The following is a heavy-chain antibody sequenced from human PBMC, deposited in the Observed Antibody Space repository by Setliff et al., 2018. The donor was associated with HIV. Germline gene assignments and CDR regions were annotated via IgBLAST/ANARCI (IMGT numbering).Heavy chain of an antibody. V-gene: IGHV5-51*01. Sequence: PGESLKISCKASGYSFSDYWIGWVRQMPGKGLEWMGIIFPDDSDTRYSPSFQGHVTISADKSISTAYPQWSSLKASDTAIYYCARLGDDNSGYYQFWGQGTLVTVSS. D-gene: IGHD3-22*01. CDR3: ARLGDDNSGYYQF. CDR2: IFPDDSDT. CDR1: GYSFSDYW. J-gene: IGHJ4*02.